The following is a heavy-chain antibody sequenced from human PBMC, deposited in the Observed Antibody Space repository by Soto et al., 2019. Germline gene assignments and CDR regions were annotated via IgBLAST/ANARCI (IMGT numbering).Heavy chain of an antibody. CDR3: AKGRIRGYSYGVFDF. D-gene: IGHD5-18*01. V-gene: IGHV3-23*01. CDR2: ASGGGSST. CDR1: GFTLNSFD. J-gene: IGHJ4*02. Sequence: GESLRLSCAASGFTLNSFDMSWVSQAQGKGLEWVSAASGGGSSTYYADSVKGRFTISRDNSQNTVTLLMSSLRADDTAVYYCAKGRIRGYSYGVFDFWGQGTLVTVSS.